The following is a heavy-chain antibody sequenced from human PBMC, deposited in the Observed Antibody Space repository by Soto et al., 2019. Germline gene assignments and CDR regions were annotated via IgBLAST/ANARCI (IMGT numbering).Heavy chain of an antibody. CDR1: GFTVSSNY. D-gene: IGHD5-18*01. J-gene: IGHJ3*02. V-gene: IGHV3-66*01. CDR3: ARAGYSYGTGAFDI. CDR2: LYSGGST. Sequence: EVQLVESGGGLVQPGGSLRLSCAASGFTVSSNYMSWVRQAPGKGLEWVSVLYSGGSTYYADSVKGRFTISRDNSKNTLYLQMNSLRAEDTAVYYCARAGYSYGTGAFDIWGQGTMVTVSS.